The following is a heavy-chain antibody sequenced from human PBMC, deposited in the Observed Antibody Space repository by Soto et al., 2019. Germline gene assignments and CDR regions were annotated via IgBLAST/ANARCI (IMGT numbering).Heavy chain of an antibody. CDR1: GFTFTSSA. J-gene: IGHJ1*01. CDR2: IVVGSGNT. D-gene: IGHD2-8*01. V-gene: IGHV1-58*02. CDR3: AAVEGYCTNGVCYTPYFQH. Sequence: ASVKVSCKASGFTFTSSAMQWVRQARGQRLEWIGWIVVGSGNTNYAQKFQERVTITRDMSTSTAYMELSSLRSEDTAMYYCAAVEGYCTNGVCYTPYFQHWGQGTLVTVSS.